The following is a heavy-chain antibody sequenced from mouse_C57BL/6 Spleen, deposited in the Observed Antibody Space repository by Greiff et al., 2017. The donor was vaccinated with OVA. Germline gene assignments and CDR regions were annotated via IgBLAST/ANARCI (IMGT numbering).Heavy chain of an antibody. CDR2: IYPGDGDT. CDR1: GYAFSSSW. CDR3: ARWAYSRDYGSYYFDD. Sequence: VQLQESGPELVKPGASVKISCKASGYAFSSSWMNWVKQRPGKGLEWIGRIYPGDGDTNYNGKFKGKATLTADKSSSTAYMQLSSLTSEDSAVYFCARWAYSRDYGSYYFDDWGKGTTLTVSS. J-gene: IGHJ2*01. V-gene: IGHV1-82*01. D-gene: IGHD1-1*01.